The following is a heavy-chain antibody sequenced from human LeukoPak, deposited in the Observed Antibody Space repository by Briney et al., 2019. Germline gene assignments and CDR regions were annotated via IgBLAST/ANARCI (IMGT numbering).Heavy chain of an antibody. D-gene: IGHD3/OR15-3a*01. J-gene: IGHJ1*01. CDR2: ISYDGSNK. CDR1: GFTFSSYG. CDR3: AKDRGRDWFEGYFQH. V-gene: IGHV3-30*18. Sequence: GGSLRLSCAASGFTFSSYGMHWVRQAPGKGLEWVAVISYDGSNKYYADSVKGRFTISRDNSKNTLYLQMNSLRAEDTAVYYCAKDRGRDWFEGYFQHWGQGTLVTVSS.